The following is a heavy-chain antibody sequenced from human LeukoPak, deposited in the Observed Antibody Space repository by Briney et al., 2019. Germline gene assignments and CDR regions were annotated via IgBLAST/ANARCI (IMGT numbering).Heavy chain of an antibody. CDR1: GFTFSSYA. Sequence: PGGSLRLSCAASGFTFSSYAMHWVRQAPGKGLEWVAVISYDGSNKYYADSVKGRFTISRDNSKNTLYLQMNSLRAEDTAVYYCARAPLDRYCSSTSCSLAGWFDPWGQGTLVTVSS. D-gene: IGHD2-2*01. J-gene: IGHJ5*02. CDR3: ARAPLDRYCSSTSCSLAGWFDP. CDR2: ISYDGSNK. V-gene: IGHV3-30-3*01.